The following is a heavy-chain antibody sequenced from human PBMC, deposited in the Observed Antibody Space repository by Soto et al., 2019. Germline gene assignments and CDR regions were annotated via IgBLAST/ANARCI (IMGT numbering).Heavy chain of an antibody. Sequence: GGSLRLSCAASGFTFASHAMSWVRQAPGKGLEWVAGISANGGRANYADSVKGRFSLSRHNSKNTMFLQMGSLTADDTAIYYCASWVIALGGTGYFRHWGQGTLVTVSS. CDR2: ISANGGRA. CDR1: GFTFASHA. D-gene: IGHD6-19*01. V-gene: IGHV3-23*01. CDR3: ASWVIALGGTGYFRH. J-gene: IGHJ1*01.